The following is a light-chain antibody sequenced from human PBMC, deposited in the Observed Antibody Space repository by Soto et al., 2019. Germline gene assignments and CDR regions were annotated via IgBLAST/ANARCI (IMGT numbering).Light chain of an antibody. Sequence: EIVLTQSPGTLSLSPVERATLSGRASQSVSSNFLAWYQEKPGQAPRLLIYAASSRATGIPDRFTGSGSGTEFTLTINSLQPDDFATYYCQQYSVYWTFGQGTKVDIK. J-gene: IGKJ1*01. CDR1: QSVSSNF. CDR2: AAS. CDR3: QQYSVYWT. V-gene: IGKV3-20*01.